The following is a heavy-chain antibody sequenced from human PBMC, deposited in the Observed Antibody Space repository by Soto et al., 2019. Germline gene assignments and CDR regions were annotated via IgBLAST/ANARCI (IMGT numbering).Heavy chain of an antibody. J-gene: IGHJ3*01. D-gene: IGHD5-18*01. V-gene: IGHV1-46*01. CDR3: ARVLRAGYSYGYFTPLGPSDAFDL. Sequence: ASVKVSCKASGDTVTSYYMHWVRQAPGQGLEWMGIINPSGGSTTYAQKFQGRVTMTRDTSTSTVYMELSSLRSEDTDVYYCARVLRAGYSYGYFTPLGPSDAFDLWGQGTMVTVSS. CDR1: GDTVTSYY. CDR2: INPSGGST.